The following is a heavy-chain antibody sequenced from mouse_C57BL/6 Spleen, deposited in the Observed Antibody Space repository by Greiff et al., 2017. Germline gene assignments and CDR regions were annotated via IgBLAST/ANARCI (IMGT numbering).Heavy chain of an antibody. J-gene: IGHJ1*03. CDR2: IDPSDSYT. Sequence: VQLQQPGAELVMPGASVKLSCKASGYTFTSYWMHWVKQRPGQGLEWIGEIDPSDSYTNYNQKFKGKSTLTVDKSSSTAYMQLSSLTSEDSAVYYCARGGYDGYYYSYWYYDVWGTGTTVTVSS. CDR3: ARGGYDGYYYSYWYYDV. CDR1: GYTFTSYW. D-gene: IGHD2-3*01. V-gene: IGHV1-69*01.